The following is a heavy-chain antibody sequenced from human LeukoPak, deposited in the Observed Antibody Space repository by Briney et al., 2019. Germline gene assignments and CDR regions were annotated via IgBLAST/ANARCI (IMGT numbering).Heavy chain of an antibody. V-gene: IGHV1-18*01. D-gene: IGHD3-10*01. CDR1: GYTFTDYG. J-gene: IGHJ4*02. CDR2: VTGFNGKT. CDR3: ARVGSSGEFDS. Sequence: RASVRVSCKPSGYTFTDYGLTWVRQVPGQGLEWLGWVTGFNGKTTYARRVEDRLILTTNTSTSTGTLDLRGLRADDTAVYFCARVGSSGEFDSWGQGTLVTVSS.